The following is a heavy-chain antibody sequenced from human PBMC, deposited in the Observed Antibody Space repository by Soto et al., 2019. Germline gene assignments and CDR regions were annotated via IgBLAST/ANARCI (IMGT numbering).Heavy chain of an antibody. J-gene: IGHJ5*02. CDR2: IYYSGST. D-gene: IGHD3-10*02. V-gene: IGHV4-31*03. CDR1: GGSISIGGYY. Sequence: PSETLSLTCTVSGGSISIGGYYWSWIRQHPGKGLEWIGYIYYSGSTYYNPSLKSRVTISVDTSKNQFSLKLSSVTAADTAVYYCARGVFGELTDNWFDPWGQGTLVTVSS. CDR3: ARGVFGELTDNWFDP.